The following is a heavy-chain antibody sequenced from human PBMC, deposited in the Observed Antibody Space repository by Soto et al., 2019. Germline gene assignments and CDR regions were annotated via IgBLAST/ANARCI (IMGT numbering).Heavy chain of an antibody. J-gene: IGHJ6*02. Sequence: ASVKVSCKASGYTFTSYYMHWVRQAPGQGLEWMGLVNGNSGNTNYAQKVQGRVTMTVDTSTYTAYMELRSLTSDDTAKYYCAKNGQPPYYYYGMDVWGQGTTVTVSS. CDR2: VNGNSGNT. V-gene: IGHV1-18*04. D-gene: IGHD2-8*01. CDR3: AKNGQPPYYYYGMDV. CDR1: GYTFTSYY.